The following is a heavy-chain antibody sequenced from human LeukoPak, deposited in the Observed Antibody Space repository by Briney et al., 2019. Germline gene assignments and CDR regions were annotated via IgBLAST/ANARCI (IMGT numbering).Heavy chain of an antibody. Sequence: SETLSLTCTVSGGSISSYYWSWIRQPPGKGLEWIGYIYYSGSTNYNPSLKSRVTISVDTSKNQFSLKLSSMTAADTAVYYCARGILSFDPWGQGTLVTVSS. CDR2: IYYSGST. J-gene: IGHJ5*02. V-gene: IGHV4-59*01. CDR1: GGSISSYY. CDR3: ARGILSFDP.